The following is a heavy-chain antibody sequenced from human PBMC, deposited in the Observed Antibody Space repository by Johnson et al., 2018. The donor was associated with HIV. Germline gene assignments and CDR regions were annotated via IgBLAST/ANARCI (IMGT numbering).Heavy chain of an antibody. CDR2: ISFHSGTI. CDR1: GFSFDAYG. V-gene: IGHV3-9*01. Sequence: VQLVESGGGLVQPGRSLRLSCAASGFSFDAYGMHWVRQPPGKGLEWVAGISFHSGTIGYADSVKGRFTISRDNAKNSLYLQLNSPRPEDTALYYCVKEDSSGYYYGMGAFDFWGQGTMVTVSS. J-gene: IGHJ3*01. CDR3: VKEDSSGYYYGMGAFDF. D-gene: IGHD3-22*01.